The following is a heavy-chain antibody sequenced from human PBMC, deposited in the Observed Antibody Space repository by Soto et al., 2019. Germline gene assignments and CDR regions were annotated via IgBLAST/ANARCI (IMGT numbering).Heavy chain of an antibody. Sequence: GGSLRLSCAASGFTFSSYSMNWVRQAPGKGLEWVSSISSSSSYIYYADSVKGRFTISRDNAKNSLYLQMNSLRAEDTAVYYCARVYHDYGDYPPLFSRSPREEHRPDYWGQGTLVTVSS. J-gene: IGHJ4*02. D-gene: IGHD4-17*01. CDR2: ISSSSSYI. CDR3: ARVYHDYGDYPPLFSRSPREEHRPDY. CDR1: GFTFSSYS. V-gene: IGHV3-21*01.